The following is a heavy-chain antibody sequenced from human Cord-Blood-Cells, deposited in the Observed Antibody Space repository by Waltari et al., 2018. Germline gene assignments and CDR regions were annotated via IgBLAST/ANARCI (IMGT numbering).Heavy chain of an antibody. CDR1: GGSISSSSYY. CDR2: IYYSGST. CDR3: ARRLATIFGVVIGFDY. Sequence: QLQLQESGPGLVKPSETLSLTYTVSGGSISSSSYYWGWIRQPPGKGLEWIGSIYYSGSTYYNPSLKSRVTISVDTSKNQFSLKLSSVTAADTAVYYCARRLATIFGVVIGFDYWGQGTLVTVSS. J-gene: IGHJ4*02. D-gene: IGHD3-3*01. V-gene: IGHV4-39*01.